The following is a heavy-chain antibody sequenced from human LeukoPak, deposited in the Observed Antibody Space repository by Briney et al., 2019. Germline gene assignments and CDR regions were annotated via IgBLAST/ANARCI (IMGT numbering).Heavy chain of an antibody. V-gene: IGHV1-2*02. CDR3: ARDGNFDY. Sequence: ASVKVSCKASGYTFTGYHMHWVRQAPGQGLEWMGWINPNSGDTNSAQKFQGRVTMTRDMSISTAYMEQSSLTSDDTAIYYCARDGNFDYWGQGTLVTVSS. D-gene: IGHD2-15*01. J-gene: IGHJ4*02. CDR1: GYTFTGYH. CDR2: INPNSGDT.